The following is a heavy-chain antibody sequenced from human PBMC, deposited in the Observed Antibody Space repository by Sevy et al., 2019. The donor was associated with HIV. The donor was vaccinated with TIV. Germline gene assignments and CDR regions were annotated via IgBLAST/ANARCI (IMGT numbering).Heavy chain of an antibody. CDR3: AKDIRLGGLDY. CDR1: GFTFDDYA. J-gene: IGHJ4*02. Sequence: GGSLRLSCAASGFTFDDYAMHWVRQAPGKGLEWDSGISWNSGSIGYADSVKGRFTISRDNAKNSLYLQMNSLRAEDTALYYCAKDIRLGGLDYWGQGTLVTVSS. V-gene: IGHV3-9*01. CDR2: ISWNSGSI. D-gene: IGHD3-16*01.